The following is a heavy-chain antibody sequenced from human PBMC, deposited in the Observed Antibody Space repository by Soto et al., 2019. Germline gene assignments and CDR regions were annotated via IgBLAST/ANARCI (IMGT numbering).Heavy chain of an antibody. Sequence: ASVKVSCKASGYTFTGYYMHWVRQAPGQGLEWMGWINPNSGGTNYAQKFQGWVTMTRDTSISTAYMELSRLRSDDTAVYYCARAPGVQLWNQDNWFDPWGQGTLVTVSS. CDR1: GYTFTGYY. J-gene: IGHJ5*02. V-gene: IGHV1-2*04. CDR3: ARAPGVQLWNQDNWFDP. D-gene: IGHD5-18*01. CDR2: INPNSGGT.